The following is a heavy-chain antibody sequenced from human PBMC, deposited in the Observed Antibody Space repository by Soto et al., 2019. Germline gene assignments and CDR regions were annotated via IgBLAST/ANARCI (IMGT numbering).Heavy chain of an antibody. CDR3: ARGAADTAMVDS. J-gene: IGHJ4*02. Sequence: SETLSLTCTVPGGSIRSYYWTWIRQPPGKGLEWLGYIFYSGSTFYNPSLKSRVTISIHTSKSQFSLQLTSVTAADTAVYYCARGAADTAMVDSWGQGTLVTVSS. V-gene: IGHV4-59*01. CDR2: IFYSGST. D-gene: IGHD5-18*01. CDR1: GGSIRSYY.